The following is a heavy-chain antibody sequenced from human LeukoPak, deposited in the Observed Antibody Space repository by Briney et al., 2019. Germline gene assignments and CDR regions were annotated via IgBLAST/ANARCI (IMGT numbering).Heavy chain of an antibody. V-gene: IGHV4-59*08. Sequence: SETLSLTCTVSGGSISSYYWSWIRQPPGKGLEWLGYIYHSGSTNYNPSLKSRVTISVDTSKNQFSLKLSSVTAADTAVYYCARASLRRYSSSWPFDPWGQGTLVTVSS. CDR1: GGSISSYY. J-gene: IGHJ5*02. CDR2: IYHSGST. CDR3: ARASLRRYSSSWPFDP. D-gene: IGHD6-13*01.